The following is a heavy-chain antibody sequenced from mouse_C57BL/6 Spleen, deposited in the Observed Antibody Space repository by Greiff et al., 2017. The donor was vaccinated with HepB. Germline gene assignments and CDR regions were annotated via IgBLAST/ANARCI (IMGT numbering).Heavy chain of an antibody. D-gene: IGHD1-1*01. V-gene: IGHV6-3*01. CDR3: TLIYYYGSGAY. CDR1: GFTFSNYW. Sequence: EVKLMESGGGLVQPGGSMKLSCVASGFTFSNYWMNWVRQSPEKGLEWVAQIRLKSDNYAAHYAESVKGRFTISRDDSKSSVYLQMNNLRAEDTGIYYCTLIYYYGSGAYWGQGTLVTVSA. CDR2: IRLKSDNYAA. J-gene: IGHJ3*01.